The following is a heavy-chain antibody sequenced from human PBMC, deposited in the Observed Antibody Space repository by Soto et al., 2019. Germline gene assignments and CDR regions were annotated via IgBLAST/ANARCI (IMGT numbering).Heavy chain of an antibody. V-gene: IGHV3-23*01. D-gene: IGHD3-16*01. CDR1: GFTFSNYA. CDR2: ISGSGGST. J-gene: IGHJ6*02. Sequence: GESLKISCAASGFTFSNYAMSWVRQAPGKGLEWVSTISGSGGSTYYADSVKGRFTISRDNSKNTLYLQLNSLRAEDTAVYSCWGIYEVYGMAVWGQGTTATVSS. CDR3: WGIYEVYGMAV.